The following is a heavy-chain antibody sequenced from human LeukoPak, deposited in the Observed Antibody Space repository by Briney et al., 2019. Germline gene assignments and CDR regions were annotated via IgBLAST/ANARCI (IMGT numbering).Heavy chain of an antibody. CDR2: IRYDGSNK. J-gene: IGHJ5*02. Sequence: GGSLRLSCAASGFTFSSYGMHWVRQAPGKGLRWVSFIRYDGSNKYYADSVKGRFTISRDNSKNTLYPQMNSMRAEDTAVYYCAKDLAAGTTGGDWFDPWGQGTLVTVSS. CDR1: GFTFSSYG. D-gene: IGHD1-7*01. CDR3: AKDLAAGTTGGDWFDP. V-gene: IGHV3-30*02.